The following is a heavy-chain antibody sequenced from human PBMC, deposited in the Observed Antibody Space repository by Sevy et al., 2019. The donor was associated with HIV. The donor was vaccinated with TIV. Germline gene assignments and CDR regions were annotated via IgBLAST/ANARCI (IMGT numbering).Heavy chain of an antibody. J-gene: IGHJ6*02. Sequence: GGSLRLSCAASGFTFSSYAMHLVRQAPGKGLEWVAVISYDGSNKYYADSLKGQFTITRDNSKNTLYLQMNSLRAEDQAVYYCAKQLRYRLDYYYGMDVWGQGTTVTVSS. CDR1: GFTFSSYA. V-gene: IGHV3-30*04. D-gene: IGHD1-1*01. CDR3: AKQLRYRLDYYYGMDV. CDR2: ISYDGSNK.